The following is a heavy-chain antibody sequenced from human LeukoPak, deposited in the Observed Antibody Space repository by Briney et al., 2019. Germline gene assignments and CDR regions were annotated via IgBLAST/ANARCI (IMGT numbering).Heavy chain of an antibody. CDR3: AKDHPYYYDSSGSYFDY. D-gene: IGHD3-22*01. CDR1: GFTFSSYA. J-gene: IGHJ4*02. Sequence: GGSLRLSWAASGFTFSSYAMSWVRQAPGKGLEWVSAISGSGGSTYYADSVKGRFTISRDNSKNTLYLQMNSLRAEDTAVYYCAKDHPYYYDSSGSYFDYWGQGTLVTVSS. CDR2: ISGSGGST. V-gene: IGHV3-23*01.